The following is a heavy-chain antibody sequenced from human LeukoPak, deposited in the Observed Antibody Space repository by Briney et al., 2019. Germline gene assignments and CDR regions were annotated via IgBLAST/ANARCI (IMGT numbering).Heavy chain of an antibody. CDR3: AKSSSGWVREIDY. Sequence: ASVKVSCKASGYTFTSYYMHWVRQAPGQGLEWMGIINPSGGSTSYAQKFQGRVTMTRDTSTSTVYTELSSLRSEDTAVYYCAKSSSGWVREIDYWGQGTLVTVSS. CDR1: GYTFTSYY. CDR2: INPSGGST. V-gene: IGHV1-46*01. J-gene: IGHJ4*02. D-gene: IGHD6-19*01.